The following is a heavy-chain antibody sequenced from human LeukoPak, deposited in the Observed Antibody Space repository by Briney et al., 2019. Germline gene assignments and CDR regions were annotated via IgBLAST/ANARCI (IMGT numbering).Heavy chain of an antibody. CDR3: ARGPGHSYGLDY. D-gene: IGHD5-18*01. CDR1: GFTFSSYS. Sequence: GGSLRLSCAASGFTFSSYSMNWVRQAPGKGLEWVSYISSTSIYIYYADSVKGRFTISRDNAKNSLYLQMNSLRAEDTAVYYCARGPGHSYGLDYWGQGTLVTVST. CDR2: ISSTSIYI. V-gene: IGHV3-21*01. J-gene: IGHJ4*02.